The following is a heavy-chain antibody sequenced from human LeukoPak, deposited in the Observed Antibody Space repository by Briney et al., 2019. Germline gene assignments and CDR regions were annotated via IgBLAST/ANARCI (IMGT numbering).Heavy chain of an antibody. V-gene: IGHV1-2*02. CDR2: INPNSGAT. J-gene: IGHJ4*02. CDR1: AYTFSDYY. CDR3: ARGMVRGNFDY. D-gene: IGHD3-10*01. Sequence: ASVKVSCKASAYTFSDYYMHWVRQAPGQGLEWMGWINPNSGATDYAEKFQGRVTMTRDTSISTAYMDLSRLRSDDTAVYFCARGMVRGNFDYWGQGTLVTVSP.